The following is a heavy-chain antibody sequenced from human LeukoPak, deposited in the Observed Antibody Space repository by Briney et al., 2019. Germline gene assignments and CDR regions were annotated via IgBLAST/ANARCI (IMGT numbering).Heavy chain of an antibody. CDR1: GGSISSGGYS. CDR3: ARGPTVKYFDY. D-gene: IGHD4-17*01. V-gene: IGHV4-30-4*07. CDR2: IYYSGST. Sequence: SETLSLTCAVSGGSISSGGYSWSWIRQPPGKGLEWIGYIYYSGSTYYNPSLKSRVTISVDTSKNQFSLRLSSVTAADTAVYYCARGPTVKYFDYWGQGTLVTVSS. J-gene: IGHJ4*02.